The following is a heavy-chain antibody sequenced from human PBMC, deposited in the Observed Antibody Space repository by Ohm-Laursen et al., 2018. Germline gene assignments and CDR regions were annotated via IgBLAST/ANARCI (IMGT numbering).Heavy chain of an antibody. J-gene: IGHJ4*02. CDR3: ARDRWELLTGWVVGFDY. D-gene: IGHD1-26*01. CDR2: IYYSGST. V-gene: IGHV4-4*07. Sequence: SETLSLTCTVSGGSISSYYWSWIRQPAGKGLEWIGRIYYSGSTNYNPSLKSRVTISVDTSKNQFSLKLSSVTAADTAVYYCARDRWELLTGWVVGFDYWGQGTLVTVSS. CDR1: GGSISSYY.